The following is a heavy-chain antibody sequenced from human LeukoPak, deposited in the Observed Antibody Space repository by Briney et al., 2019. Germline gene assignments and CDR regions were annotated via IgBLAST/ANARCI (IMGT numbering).Heavy chain of an antibody. CDR3: ARVGGRYCSGGSCSYYYYYGMDV. D-gene: IGHD2-15*01. CDR2: ISSSSSYI. V-gene: IGHV3-21*01. Sequence: PGGSLRLSCAASGFTFSSYSMNWVRQAPGKGLEWVSSISSSSSYIYYADSVKGRFTISRDNAKNSLYLQMNSLRAEDTAVYYCARVGGRYCSGGSCSYYYYYGMDVWGQGTTVTVSS. J-gene: IGHJ6*02. CDR1: GFTFSSYS.